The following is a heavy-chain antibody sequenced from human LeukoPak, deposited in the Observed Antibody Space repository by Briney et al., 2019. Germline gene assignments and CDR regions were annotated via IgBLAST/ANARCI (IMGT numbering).Heavy chain of an antibody. J-gene: IGHJ2*01. D-gene: IGHD3-10*01. CDR2: ISHDGSSQ. V-gene: IGHV3-30*04. Sequence: GRSLRLSCAASGFNFRNYAMNWVRQAPGKGLEWVATISHDGSSQYYADSVKGRFTISRDNLRNTHYLQMNRLRPEDTAVYFCAAGGSGPIWYFDLWGRGTLLPVSS. CDR1: GFNFRNYA. CDR3: AAGGSGPIWYFDL.